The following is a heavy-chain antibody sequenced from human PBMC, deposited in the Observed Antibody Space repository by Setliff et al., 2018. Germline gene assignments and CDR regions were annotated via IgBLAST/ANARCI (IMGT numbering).Heavy chain of an antibody. CDR2: VFYTEGT. CDR3: ARRGYSSNWYGDDAFDV. J-gene: IGHJ3*01. D-gene: IGHD6-13*01. CDR1: GGSLTGTSNY. V-gene: IGHV4-39*01. Sequence: PSETLSLTCTVSGGSLTGTSNYWAWIRQPPGKGLEWIGSVFYTEGTHYNESLKSRLAISLDTSKNQFSLKLSSVTAADTAVYYCARRGYSSNWYGDDAFDVWGHGTMVTVSS.